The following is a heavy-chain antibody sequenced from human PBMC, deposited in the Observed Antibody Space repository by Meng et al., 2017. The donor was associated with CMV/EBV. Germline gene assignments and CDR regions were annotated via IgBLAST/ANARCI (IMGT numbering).Heavy chain of an antibody. CDR2: ISSSSSYI. Sequence: ASLQISCAASDFTFSSYSMTWVRQAPGQGLERVSSISSSSSYIYYADSVKGRFTISRDNAKNSLYLQMNSLRDEDTAVYYCARDQQLGYYYGMDVWGQGTTVTVSS. CDR3: ARDQQLGYYYGMDV. D-gene: IGHD6-6*01. V-gene: IGHV3-21*01. J-gene: IGHJ6*02. CDR1: DFTFSSYS.